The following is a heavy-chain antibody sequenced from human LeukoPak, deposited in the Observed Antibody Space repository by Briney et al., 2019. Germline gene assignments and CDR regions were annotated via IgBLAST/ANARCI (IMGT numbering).Heavy chain of an antibody. Sequence: SETLSLTCTVPGGSISSYYWSWIRQPPGKGLEWIGYIYYSGSTNYNPSLTSRVTISVDTPKNQLSLKLSSVTAADTAVYYCARDPGSSWYFDYWGQGTLVTVSS. CDR3: ARDPGSSWYFDY. CDR1: GGSISSYY. J-gene: IGHJ4*02. CDR2: IYYSGST. V-gene: IGHV4-59*01. D-gene: IGHD6-13*01.